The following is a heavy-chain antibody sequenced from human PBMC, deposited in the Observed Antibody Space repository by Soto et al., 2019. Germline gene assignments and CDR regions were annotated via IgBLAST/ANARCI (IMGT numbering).Heavy chain of an antibody. J-gene: IGHJ4*02. CDR2: INPYNGNT. CDR3: ARDLAAAGPFDY. D-gene: IGHD6-13*01. CDR1: GYTFTSYS. V-gene: IGHV1-18*01. Sequence: QVQLVQSGAEVKKPGASVKVSCKASGYTFTSYSISWVRQAPGQGLEWMGWINPYNGNTNYAQKLQGRVTMTTDTSTSTAYMELRSLRSDDKAVYYCARDLAAAGPFDYWGQGTLVTVSS.